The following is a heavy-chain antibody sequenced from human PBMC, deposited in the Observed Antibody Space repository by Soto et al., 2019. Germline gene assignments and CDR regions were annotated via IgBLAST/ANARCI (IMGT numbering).Heavy chain of an antibody. D-gene: IGHD6-13*01. Sequence: EMQLVESGGGLVQPGGSLRLSCVASGFTFSYHWMHWVRQAPGKGLVWVSRIDSDGTSTNYADSVKGRVTISRDNAKNTLYLQMNNLRVEDTAVYYCAKIAATGVDYWGRGTLGTVSS. CDR3: AKIAATGVDY. CDR2: IDSDGTST. J-gene: IGHJ4*02. CDR1: GFTFSYHW. V-gene: IGHV3-74*02.